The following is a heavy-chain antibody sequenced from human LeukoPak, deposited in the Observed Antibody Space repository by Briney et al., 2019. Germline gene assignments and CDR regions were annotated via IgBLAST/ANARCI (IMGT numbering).Heavy chain of an antibody. D-gene: IGHD1-26*01. J-gene: IGHJ3*02. CDR1: GGTFSSYA. CDR3: ASCHFGSSLPFDI. CDR2: IIPIFGTA. V-gene: IGHV1-69*06. Sequence: GASVKVSCKASGGTFSSYAISWVRQAPGQGLEWMGGIIPIFGTANYAQKFQGRVTITAEKSTSTAYMELSSLRSEDTAVYYCASCHFGSSLPFDIWGQGTMVTVSS.